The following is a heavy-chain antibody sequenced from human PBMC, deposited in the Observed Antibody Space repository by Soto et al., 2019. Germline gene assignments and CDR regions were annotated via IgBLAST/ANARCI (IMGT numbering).Heavy chain of an antibody. CDR3: GKGNMVARGSSWDDALDI. Sequence: QVQLVESGGGVVQPGRSLTLSCAASGFTFSNYAMHWVRQTSEGLQWVAVISHDGGSKTYADSVKFRFTISRDSFKNTLLLQMNSLSSEYTAVYYCGKGNMVARGSSWDDALDIWGQGTLVTVSS. V-gene: IGHV3-30*18. CDR2: ISHDGGSK. CDR1: GFTFSNYA. D-gene: IGHD6-13*01. J-gene: IGHJ3*02.